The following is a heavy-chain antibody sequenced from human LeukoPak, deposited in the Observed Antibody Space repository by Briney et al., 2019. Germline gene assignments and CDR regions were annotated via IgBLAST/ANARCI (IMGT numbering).Heavy chain of an antibody. D-gene: IGHD3-3*01. CDR2: ISGSGGST. CDR1: GFTVSSSY. Sequence: PGGSLRLSCAASGFTVSSSYMSWVRQAPGKGLEWVSAISGSGGSTYYADSVKGRFTISRDNSKNTLYLQMNSLRAEDTAVYYCANGPLYEGTQVDYWGQGTLVTVSS. CDR3: ANGPLYEGTQVDY. J-gene: IGHJ4*02. V-gene: IGHV3-23*01.